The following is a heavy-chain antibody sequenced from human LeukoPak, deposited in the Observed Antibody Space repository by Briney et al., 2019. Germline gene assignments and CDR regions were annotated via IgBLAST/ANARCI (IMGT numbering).Heavy chain of an antibody. D-gene: IGHD5-12*01. CDR1: GFTVSSNF. V-gene: IGHV3-53*01. J-gene: IGHJ4*02. CDR2: IYSGGDT. CDR3: ARASGYSGYDPFDY. Sequence: GGSLRLSCAASGFTVSSNFMSWVRQAPGKGLEWVSVIYSGGDTYYADSVKGRFTISRDNSKNTLYLQMNTLRAEDTAVYYCARASGYSGYDPFDYWGQGTLVTVSS.